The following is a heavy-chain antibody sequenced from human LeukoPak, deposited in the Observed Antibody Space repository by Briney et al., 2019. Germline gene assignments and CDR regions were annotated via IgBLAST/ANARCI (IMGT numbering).Heavy chain of an antibody. CDR3: ARGDDILTGYFRGFDY. D-gene: IGHD3-9*01. J-gene: IGHJ4*02. V-gene: IGHV1-18*04. CDR2: ISAYNGNT. CDR1: GYTFTSYG. Sequence: ASVKVSCKASGYTFTSYGISWVRQAPGQGLEWMGWISAYNGNTNYSQKVQGRVTMTTDTSTSTAYMELRSLKSDDTAVYYCARGDDILTGYFRGFDYWGQGTLVSVSS.